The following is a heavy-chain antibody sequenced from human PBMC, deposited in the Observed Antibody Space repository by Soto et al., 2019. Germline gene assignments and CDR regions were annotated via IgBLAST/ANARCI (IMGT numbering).Heavy chain of an antibody. CDR2: ISSSGSTI. D-gene: IGHD2-15*01. J-gene: IGHJ6*02. CDR1: GFTFSSYE. Sequence: EVQLVESGGGLVQPGGSLRLSCAASGFTFSSYEMNWVRQAPGKGLEWVSYISSSGSTIYYADSVKGRFTISRDNAKNSLYLQMNSLRAEDTAVYYCASPEDCSGGSCYSYGMDVWGQGTTVTVSS. CDR3: ASPEDCSGGSCYSYGMDV. V-gene: IGHV3-48*03.